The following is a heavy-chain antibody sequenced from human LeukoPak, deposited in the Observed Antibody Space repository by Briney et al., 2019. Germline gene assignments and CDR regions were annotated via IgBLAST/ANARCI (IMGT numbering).Heavy chain of an antibody. D-gene: IGHD6-13*01. CDR1: GFTLSTNA. V-gene: IGHV3-23*01. CDR2: IKGDGFT. Sequence: GGSLRLSCAASGFTLSTNAMSWVRQPPGKGLEWVSTIKGDGFTYDSDSVKGRFTISRDDSKNTLNLQMDSLRAEDTAVYHCVKAWDSGSSIYDYWGQGTLVTVSS. CDR3: VKAWDSGSSIYDY. J-gene: IGHJ4*02.